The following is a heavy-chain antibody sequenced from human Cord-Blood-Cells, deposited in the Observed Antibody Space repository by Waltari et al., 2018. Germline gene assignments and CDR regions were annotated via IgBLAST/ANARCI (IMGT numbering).Heavy chain of an antibody. V-gene: IGHV4-38-2*01. J-gene: IGHJ4*02. Sequence: QVQLQESGPGLVKPSETLSLTCAVSGYSISSGYYWGWIRQPPGKGLEWIGGIYHSGSTNYNPSLKSRVTISVDTSKNQFSLKLSSVTAADTAVYYCARAPIVVVPAAFDYWGQGTLVTVSS. CDR2: IYHSGST. CDR3: ARAPIVVVPAAFDY. D-gene: IGHD2-2*01. CDR1: GYSISSGYY.